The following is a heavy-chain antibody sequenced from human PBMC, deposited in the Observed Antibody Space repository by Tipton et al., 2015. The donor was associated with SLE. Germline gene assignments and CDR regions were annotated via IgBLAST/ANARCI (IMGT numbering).Heavy chain of an antibody. D-gene: IGHD2-2*02. CDR2: IYYSGTT. CDR3: ARYTGSFDY. CDR1: GGSISSSSYY. J-gene: IGHJ4*02. Sequence: TLSLTCTVSGGSISSSSYYWAWIRQPPGKGLEWIASIYYSGTTYYNPSLKSRVTISADMSKNQFSLRVTSLTAADTAVYYCARYTGSFDYWGQGTLVTVSS. V-gene: IGHV4-39*01.